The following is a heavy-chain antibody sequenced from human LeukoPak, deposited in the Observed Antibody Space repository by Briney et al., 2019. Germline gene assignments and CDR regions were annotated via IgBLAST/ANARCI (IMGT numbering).Heavy chain of an antibody. CDR1: GFTFGSCW. V-gene: IGHV3-7*01. D-gene: IGHD6-6*01. CDR3: ARGPNSNWSGLDF. J-gene: IGHJ4*02. CDR2: INQDGSQK. Sequence: GGSLRLSCAASGFTFGSCWMNWVRQTPGKGLEWVANINQDGSQKFYVDSVKGRFTISRDNAKNTLYLRVNNLRAEDTAVYYCARGPNSNWSGLDFWGQGTLLTVSS.